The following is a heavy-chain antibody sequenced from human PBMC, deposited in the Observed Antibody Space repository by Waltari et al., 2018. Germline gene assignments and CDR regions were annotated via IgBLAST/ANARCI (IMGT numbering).Heavy chain of an antibody. V-gene: IGHV1-69*08. D-gene: IGHD6-6*01. CDR1: GGTFSSYA. J-gene: IGHJ4*02. CDR2: IIPIVGTA. CDR3: ARDRFQGVSSSSDY. Sequence: QVQLVQSGAEVKKPGSSVKVSCKASGGTFSSYAISWVRQAPGQGLEWMGRIIPIVGTANYAQKFQGRVTITADKSTSTAYMELSSLRSEDTAVYYCARDRFQGVSSSSDYWGQGTLVTVSS.